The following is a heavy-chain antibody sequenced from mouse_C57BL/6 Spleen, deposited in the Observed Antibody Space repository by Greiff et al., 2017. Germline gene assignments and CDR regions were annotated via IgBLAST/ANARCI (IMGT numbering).Heavy chain of an antibody. D-gene: IGHD6-1*01. CDR3: ARSSYAMDY. CDR1: GYTFTSYW. Sequence: VQLQQPGAELVMPGASVKLSCKASGYTFTSYWMHWVKQRPGPGLEWIGEIDPSDSYTNYNQKFKGKSTLTVDKSSSTAYMQLSSLTSEDSAVYYCARSSYAMDYWGQGTSVTVSS. V-gene: IGHV1-69*01. CDR2: IDPSDSYT. J-gene: IGHJ4*01.